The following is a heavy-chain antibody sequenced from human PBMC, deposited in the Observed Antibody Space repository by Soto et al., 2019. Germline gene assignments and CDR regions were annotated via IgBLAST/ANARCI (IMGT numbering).Heavy chain of an antibody. CDR3: ARVIHESSGYLGFQH. J-gene: IGHJ1*01. CDR1: GGSISSDGFY. V-gene: IGHV4-31*11. D-gene: IGHD3-22*01. CDR2: IFYSGTT. Sequence: QVQLQESGPGLVKPSQTLSLTCAVSGGSISSDGFYWGWIRQHPGKGLEWIASIFYSGTTYYNPSLKSRVSISVDSSKNQLSLKMRSVTAADTAVYYCARVIHESSGYLGFQHWGQGTLVTGSS.